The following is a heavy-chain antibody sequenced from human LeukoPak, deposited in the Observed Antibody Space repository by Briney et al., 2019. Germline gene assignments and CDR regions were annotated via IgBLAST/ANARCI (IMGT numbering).Heavy chain of an antibody. CDR1: GFIFSNYW. J-gene: IGHJ3*02. V-gene: IGHV3-7*01. CDR2: IKEDGSEN. CDR3: ARVSTGDGSGYRPYDM. D-gene: IGHD3-22*01. Sequence: GGSLRLSRAASGFIFSNYWMNWVRQAPGKGLEWVASIKEDGSENWYVDSVKGRFTTSRDNAKNSVHLQMNSLRGEDTAVYYCARVSTGDGSGYRPYDMWGQGTMVIVSS.